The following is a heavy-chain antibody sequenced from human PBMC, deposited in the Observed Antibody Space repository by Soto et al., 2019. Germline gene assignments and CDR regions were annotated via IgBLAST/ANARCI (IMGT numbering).Heavy chain of an antibody. V-gene: IGHV1-69*13. CDR2: IIPIFGTA. D-gene: IGHD3-10*01. Sequence: SVKVSCKASGGTFSSYAISWVRQAPGQGLEWMGGIIPIFGTANYAQKFQGRVTITADESTSTAYMELSSLRSEDTAVYYCARDGDGSGCYFPQALDYWGQGTQVTVSS. J-gene: IGHJ4*02. CDR1: GGTFSSYA. CDR3: ARDGDGSGCYFPQALDY.